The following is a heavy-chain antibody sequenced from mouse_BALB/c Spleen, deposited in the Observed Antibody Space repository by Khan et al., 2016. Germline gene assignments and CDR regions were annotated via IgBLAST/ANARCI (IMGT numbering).Heavy chain of an antibody. V-gene: IGHV6-6*02. Sequence: EVKLEESGGGLVQPGGSMKLSCVASGFTFSNYWMNWVRQSPEKGLEWVAEIRLKSNNYATHYAESVKGRFTISRDASKSSVYLQMNNLRAADTGIYYCTMVYSNYPWFAYWGQGTLVTVSA. CDR1: GFTFSNYW. D-gene: IGHD2-5*01. J-gene: IGHJ3*01. CDR2: IRLKSNNYAT. CDR3: TMVYSNYPWFAY.